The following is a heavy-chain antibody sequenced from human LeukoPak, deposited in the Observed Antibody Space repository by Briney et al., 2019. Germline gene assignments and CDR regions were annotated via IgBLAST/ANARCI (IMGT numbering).Heavy chain of an antibody. V-gene: IGHV6-1*01. J-gene: IGHJ5*02. D-gene: IGHD2-21*02. CDR2: TYYRSKWYN. Sequence: SQTLSLTCDISGDSVSNSSVAWNWSRQSPSRGLEWLGRTYYRSKWYNDYATSVKSRLIINPDTSKNQFSLQLKSVTPDDTAVYSCARESPMDSRLRLWGWFYPWGQGTLVTVSS. CDR3: ARESPMDSRLRLWGWFYP. CDR1: GDSVSNSSVA.